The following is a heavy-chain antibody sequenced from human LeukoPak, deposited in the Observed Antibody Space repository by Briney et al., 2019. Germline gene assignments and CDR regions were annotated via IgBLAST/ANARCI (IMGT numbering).Heavy chain of an antibody. J-gene: IGHJ6*03. CDR1: GGSISSYY. Sequence: SETLSLTCTVSGGSISSYYWSWIRQPPGKGLEWIGYIYYSGSTNYNPSLKSRVTISVDTSKNQFSLKLSSVTAADTAVYYCARGDQLVSLRYFDSNYYYMDVWGKGTTVTVSS. D-gene: IGHD3-9*01. CDR3: ARGDQLVSLRYFDSNYYYMDV. V-gene: IGHV4-59*01. CDR2: IYYSGST.